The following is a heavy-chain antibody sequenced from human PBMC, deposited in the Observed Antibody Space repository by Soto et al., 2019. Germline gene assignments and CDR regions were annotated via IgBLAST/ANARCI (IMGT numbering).Heavy chain of an antibody. CDR2: FDPEDGET. J-gene: IGHJ4*01. CDR1: GYTLTELS. CDR3: ATGCYNCNHEGLYY. V-gene: IGHV1-24*01. D-gene: IGHD1-1*01. Sequence: GASVKVSCKVSGYTLTELSMHWVRQAPGKGLEWMGGFDPEDGETIYAQKFQGRVTMTEDTSTDTAYMELSSLRSEDTAVYYCATGCYNCNHEGLYYWTRGTLVLVSS.